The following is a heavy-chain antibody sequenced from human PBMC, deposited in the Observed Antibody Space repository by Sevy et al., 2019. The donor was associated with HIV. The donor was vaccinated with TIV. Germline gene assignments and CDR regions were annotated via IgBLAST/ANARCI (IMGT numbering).Heavy chain of an antibody. Sequence: SETLSLTCTVSGGSISSYYWSWIRQPPGKGLEWIGYIYYSGSTNYNPSLKSRVTISVDTSKNQFSLKLSSVTAADTAMYYCARDRGSSEGDAFDIWGQGTMVTVSS. V-gene: IGHV4-59*01. CDR1: GGSISSYY. D-gene: IGHD2-2*01. J-gene: IGHJ3*02. CDR2: IYYSGST. CDR3: ARDRGSSEGDAFDI.